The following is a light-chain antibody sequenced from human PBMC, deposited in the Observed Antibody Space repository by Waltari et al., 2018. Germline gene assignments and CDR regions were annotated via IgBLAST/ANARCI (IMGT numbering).Light chain of an antibody. CDR1: QSVGSY. V-gene: IGKV3-11*01. Sequence: EIVLTQSPATLSLSPGDTATLSCRASQSVGSYLDWYQQKPGRPPRLLIYDASNRATGVPARFRASRSGTDFTLTISSLEAEDFAVYFCQQRSNWTPHTFGQGARLEIK. CDR2: DAS. J-gene: IGKJ2*01. CDR3: QQRSNWTPHT.